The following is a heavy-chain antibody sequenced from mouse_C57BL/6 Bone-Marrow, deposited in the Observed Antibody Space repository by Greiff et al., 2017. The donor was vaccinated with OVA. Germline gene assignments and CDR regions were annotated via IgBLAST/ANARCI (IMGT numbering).Heavy chain of an antibody. J-gene: IGHJ2*01. CDR1: GYAFTNYL. CDR3: ARRGFYYGSSYVDY. V-gene: IGHV1-54*01. D-gene: IGHD1-1*01. Sequence: VQLQESGAELVRPGTSVKVSCKASGYAFTNYLIEWVKQRPGQGLEWIGVINPGSGGTNYNEKFKGKATLTADKSSSTAYMQLSSLTSEDSAVYFCARRGFYYGSSYVDYWGQGTTLTVSS. CDR2: INPGSGGT.